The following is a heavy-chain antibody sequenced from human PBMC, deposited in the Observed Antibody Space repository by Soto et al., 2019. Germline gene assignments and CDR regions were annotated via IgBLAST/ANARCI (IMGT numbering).Heavy chain of an antibody. CDR2: INQDGSEK. V-gene: IGHV3-7*01. J-gene: IGHJ4*02. CDR1: GFPFISIW. D-gene: IGHD2-15*01. Sequence: EVQLVESGGGLVKLGGSRGPSWAALGFPFISIWLSWAGRAPGKGWEGVANINQDGSEKYYVDSVKGRFTISRDNAKNSLYLQMNSLRAEDTAVYYCARDRWGLDHKYCSGGSCYSKFDYWGQGTLVTVSS. CDR3: ARDRWGLDHKYCSGGSCYSKFDY.